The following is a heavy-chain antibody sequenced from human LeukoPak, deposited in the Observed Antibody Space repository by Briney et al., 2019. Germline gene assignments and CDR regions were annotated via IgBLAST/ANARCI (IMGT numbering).Heavy chain of an antibody. V-gene: IGHV1-2*02. CDR1: GYTFTGYY. Sequence: GASVKVSCKASGYTFTGYYMHWVRQAPAQGLEWMGWINPNSGGTNYAQKFKGRVTMTRETSISTAYMERSRLRSDDTAVYYCARDLEFVRQWRINARGFYYWGQGTLVTVSS. D-gene: IGHD6-19*01. J-gene: IGHJ4*02. CDR2: INPNSGGT. CDR3: ARDLEFVRQWRINARGFYY.